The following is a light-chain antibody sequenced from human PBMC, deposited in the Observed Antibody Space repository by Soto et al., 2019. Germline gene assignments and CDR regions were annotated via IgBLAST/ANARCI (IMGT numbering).Light chain of an antibody. CDR1: SDDVCGFKY. V-gene: IGLV2-14*01. CDR3: SSCTRRSVI. J-gene: IGLJ2*01. Sequence: QSVLTQPASVSGSPGQSITISCTGTSDDVCGFKYVSWYQHHPGRAPKLIIYEVSNRPSGVSNRFSGSTSGNTASLTISGLQAEDEADYYCSSCTRRSVIFCGGTKLTVL. CDR2: EVS.